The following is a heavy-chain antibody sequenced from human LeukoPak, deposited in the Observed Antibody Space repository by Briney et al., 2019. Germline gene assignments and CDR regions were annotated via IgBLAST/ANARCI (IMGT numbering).Heavy chain of an antibody. D-gene: IGHD3-22*01. CDR2: ITDSGTLT. V-gene: IGHV3-48*03. Sequence: GGSLRLSCVASGFSFSSYDMNWVRQAPGKGLEWISYITDSGTLTHYADSVEGRFTISRDNAKNSLFLQMNSLRAEDTAVYYCARGVRGYYYDSSGYYRGLGDAFEIWGQGTMVTVSS. CDR3: ARGVRGYYYDSSGYYRGLGDAFEI. J-gene: IGHJ3*02. CDR1: GFSFSSYD.